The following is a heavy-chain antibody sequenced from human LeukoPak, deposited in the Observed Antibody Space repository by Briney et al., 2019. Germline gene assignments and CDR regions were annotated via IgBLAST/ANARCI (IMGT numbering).Heavy chain of an antibody. V-gene: IGHV3-30*02. J-gene: IGHJ4*02. D-gene: IGHD2-2*01. CDR3: AKDNWLLRVVPAALDY. CDR1: GFTFSSYG. Sequence: PGGSLRLSCAASGFTFSSYGMHWVRQAPGKGLEWVAFIRYDGSNKYYADSVKGRFTISRDNSKNTLYLQMNSLRAEDTAVYYCAKDNWLLRVVPAALDYWGQGTLVTVSS. CDR2: IRYDGSNK.